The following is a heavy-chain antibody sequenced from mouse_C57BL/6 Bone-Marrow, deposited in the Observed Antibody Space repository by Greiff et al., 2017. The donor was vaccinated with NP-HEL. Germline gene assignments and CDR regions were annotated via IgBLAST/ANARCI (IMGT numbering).Heavy chain of an antibody. CDR3: ARGGNYWYYFDY. Sequence: QVQLQQSGAELVKPGASVKMSCKASGYTFTTYPIEWVKQNHGKSLEWIGNFHPYNDDPEYNEKFKNKATLTVEKSSSTVYLELSRLTSDDSSVYYCARGGNYWYYFDYWGQGTTLTGSS. CDR1: GYTFTTYP. CDR2: FHPYNDDP. J-gene: IGHJ2*01. D-gene: IGHD2-1*01. V-gene: IGHV1-47*01.